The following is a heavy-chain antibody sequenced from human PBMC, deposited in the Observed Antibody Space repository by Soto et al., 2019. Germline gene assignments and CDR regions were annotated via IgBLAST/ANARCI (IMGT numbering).Heavy chain of an antibody. Sequence: EVQLVESGGGLVQPGGSLRLSCAASGFTFSSFEMNWVRQAPGKGLEWLSYISSSADTIYYADSVRGRFTTSRDNAKNSVPLQMNSLRGEDTAIYYCARGPGYSTGWYSDYWGQGTLVTVSS. J-gene: IGHJ4*02. V-gene: IGHV3-48*03. CDR3: ARGPGYSTGWYSDY. CDR2: ISSSADTI. CDR1: GFTFSSFE. D-gene: IGHD6-19*01.